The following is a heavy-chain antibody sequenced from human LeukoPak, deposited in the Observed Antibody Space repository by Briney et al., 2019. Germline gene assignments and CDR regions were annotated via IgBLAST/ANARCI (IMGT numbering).Heavy chain of an antibody. CDR1: GFSFRSFA. D-gene: IGHD6-13*01. Sequence: GGSLRLSCTASGFSFRSFAMSWVRQAPGQGLEWVSSISGGGEDTYYADSVRGRFTISRDNSETTLYLQMNSLGADDTALYYCARTIAQYTNTWLYYYYGLDVWGQGTTVTVSS. V-gene: IGHV3-23*01. J-gene: IGHJ6*02. CDR2: ISGGGEDT. CDR3: ARTIAQYTNTWLYYYYGLDV.